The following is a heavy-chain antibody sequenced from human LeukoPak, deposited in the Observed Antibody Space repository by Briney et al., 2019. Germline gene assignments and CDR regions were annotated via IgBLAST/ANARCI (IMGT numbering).Heavy chain of an antibody. Sequence: SETLSLTCAVYGGSFSDYYWSWIRQPPGKGLEYIGEINHSGSTNYNPSLKSRVTISVDTSKNQFSLKLSSVTAADTAVYYCAKVRTGYQLLPTKKNYSYYYMDVWGKGTTVTVSS. D-gene: IGHD2-2*01. CDR3: AKVRTGYQLLPTKKNYSYYYMDV. CDR1: GGSFSDYY. J-gene: IGHJ6*03. CDR2: INHSGST. V-gene: IGHV4-34*01.